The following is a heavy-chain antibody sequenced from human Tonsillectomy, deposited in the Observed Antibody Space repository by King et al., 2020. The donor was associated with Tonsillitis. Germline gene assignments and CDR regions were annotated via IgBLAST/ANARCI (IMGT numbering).Heavy chain of an antibody. CDR3: ARHAGASFDF. V-gene: IGHV4-59*08. CDR2: IYYTGNT. J-gene: IGHJ4*02. Sequence: QLQESGPGLVKPSETLSLTCTVSGGSMSRYYWSWIRQSPGKGLEWIGYIYYTGNTTYIPSLESRVTISLDTSKNQFSLKLSSMTAADTAVYYCARHAGASFDFGGQGTLATASS. CDR1: GGSMSRYY. D-gene: IGHD3-10*01.